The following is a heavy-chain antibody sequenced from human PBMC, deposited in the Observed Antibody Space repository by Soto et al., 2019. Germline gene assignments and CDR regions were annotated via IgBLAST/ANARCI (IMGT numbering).Heavy chain of an antibody. CDR2: IYYSGST. Sequence: QVQLQESGPGLVKPSETLSLTCTVSGGSISSYYWSWIRQPPGKGLEWIGYIYYSGSTNYNPPLNSRVTISVDTSKNQFSLKLSSVTAADTAVYYCARVEGSLVTFDYWGQGTLVTVSS. CDR3: ARVEGSLVTFDY. D-gene: IGHD1-26*01. V-gene: IGHV4-59*01. CDR1: GGSISSYY. J-gene: IGHJ4*02.